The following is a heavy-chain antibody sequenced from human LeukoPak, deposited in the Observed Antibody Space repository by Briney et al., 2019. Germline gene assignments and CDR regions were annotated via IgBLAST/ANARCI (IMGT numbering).Heavy chain of an antibody. CDR1: GGSISSATYY. CDR2: IYYSKNT. D-gene: IGHD5-18*01. Sequence: SETLSLTCTVSGGSISSATYYWGWIRQPPGKGLEWIGSIYYSKNTYYNPSLKSRVTISADTSKNQFSLTLGSVSATDTAVYYCVSPRGFSYGYFDYWGQGTLVTVSS. CDR3: VSPRGFSYGYFDY. V-gene: IGHV4-39*01. J-gene: IGHJ4*02.